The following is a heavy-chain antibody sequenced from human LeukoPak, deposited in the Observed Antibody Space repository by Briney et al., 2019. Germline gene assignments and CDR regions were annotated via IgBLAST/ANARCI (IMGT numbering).Heavy chain of an antibody. D-gene: IGHD5-18*01. CDR2: IKSKTDGGTT. J-gene: IGHJ4*02. Sequence: GGSLRLSCAASGFTFSNAWMSWVRQAPGKGLEWVGRIKSKTDGGTTDYAAPVKGRFTISRDDSRNTLYLEMNSLKTEDTAVYYCTTDNFPRGYSYGFPNYWGQGTLVTVSS. V-gene: IGHV3-15*01. CDR1: GFTFSNAW. CDR3: TTDNFPRGYSYGFPNY.